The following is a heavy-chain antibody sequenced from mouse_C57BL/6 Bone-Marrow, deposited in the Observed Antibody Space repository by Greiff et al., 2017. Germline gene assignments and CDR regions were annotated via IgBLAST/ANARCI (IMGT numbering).Heavy chain of an antibody. D-gene: IGHD3-2*02. J-gene: IGHJ1*03. CDR1: GYTFTSYW. CDR2: IDPSDSYT. Sequence: QVQLQQPGAELVKPGASVKLSCKASGYTFTSYWMQWVKQRPGQGLEWIGEIDPSDSYTNYNQKFKGKATLTVDTSSSTAYMQLSSLTSEDSAVYYCALSYCYFDVWGTGTTVTVSS. CDR3: ALSYCYFDV. V-gene: IGHV1-50*01.